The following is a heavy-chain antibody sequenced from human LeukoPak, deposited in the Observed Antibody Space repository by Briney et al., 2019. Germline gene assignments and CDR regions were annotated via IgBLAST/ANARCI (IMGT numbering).Heavy chain of an antibody. V-gene: IGHV3-33*03. J-gene: IGHJ4*02. CDR2: IWYDGSNK. CDR1: GFTFSSYG. Sequence: PGGSLRLSCAASGFTFSSYGMHWVRQAPSKGLEWVAVIWYDGSNKYYADSVKGRFTISRDNSQNTLFLQMHSLRAEDTAVYYCAKKPATIKFPFDIWGQGTLVTVSP. D-gene: IGHD5-24*01. CDR3: AKKPATIKFPFDI.